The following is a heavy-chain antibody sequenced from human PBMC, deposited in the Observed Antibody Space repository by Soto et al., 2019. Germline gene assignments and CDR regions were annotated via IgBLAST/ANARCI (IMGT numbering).Heavy chain of an antibody. Sequence: GGSLRLSGAASGLSFSTYEMNWFRQAPGKGLEWVAVISYDGSNKYYAECVKGRFTTSRDNSKNPLYLQMNSLRAEDTAVYYCANPRGNRGSSPPLSDVFDIWGKGTMFPVSS. D-gene: IGHD1-26*01. CDR3: ANPRGNRGSSPPLSDVFDI. J-gene: IGHJ3*02. V-gene: IGHV3-30*18. CDR1: GLSFSTYE. CDR2: ISYDGSNK.